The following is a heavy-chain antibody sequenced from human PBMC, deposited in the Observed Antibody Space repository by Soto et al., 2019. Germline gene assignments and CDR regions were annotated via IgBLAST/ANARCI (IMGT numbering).Heavy chain of an antibody. V-gene: IGHV1-46*02. CDR2: INLSNGFT. CDR1: GFTFNTYY. Sequence: QVHLVQSGAELKKPGASVSLSCKASGFTFNTYYINWVRQSPGEGLQWMGIINLSNGFTSYAQKFQDRVTMTADTSTKKVYMELSSLRSEDTAVYFCARDWPDTYCGGDCPLGYYYHGMDVWGQGTAVTVSS. J-gene: IGHJ6*02. D-gene: IGHD2-21*02. CDR3: ARDWPDTYCGGDCPLGYYYHGMDV.